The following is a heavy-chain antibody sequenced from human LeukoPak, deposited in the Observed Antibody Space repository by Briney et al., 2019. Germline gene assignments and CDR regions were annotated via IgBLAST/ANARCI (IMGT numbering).Heavy chain of an antibody. Sequence: SETLSLTCAVYGGSFSGYYWSWIRQPPGKGLEWIGEINHSGSTNYNPSLKSRVTISVDTSKNQFSLKLSSVTAADTAVYYCARDDYGDSTYYYYYMDVWGKGTTVTVSS. D-gene: IGHD4-17*01. CDR2: INHSGST. CDR1: GGSFSGYY. V-gene: IGHV4-34*01. J-gene: IGHJ6*03. CDR3: ARDDYGDSTYYYYYMDV.